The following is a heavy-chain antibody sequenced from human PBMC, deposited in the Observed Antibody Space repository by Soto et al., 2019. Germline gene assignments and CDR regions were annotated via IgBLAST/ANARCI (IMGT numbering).Heavy chain of an antibody. J-gene: IGHJ5*01. CDR2: IGAKEDGYT. Sequence: EVHLLESGGGLVEPGGSLRLSCAASGFTFNTFAMTWVRQGPGKGLEWVSYIGAKEDGYTQYAESVKGRFTFSRDNSKNTLHLQMNSLRADDTTIYYCAKGDWPDSWGPGVLVTVSS. CDR1: GFTFNTFA. CDR3: AKGDWPDS. V-gene: IGHV3-23*01.